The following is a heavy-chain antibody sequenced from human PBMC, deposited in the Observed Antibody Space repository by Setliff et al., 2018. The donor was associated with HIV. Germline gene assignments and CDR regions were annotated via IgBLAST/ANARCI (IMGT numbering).Heavy chain of an antibody. D-gene: IGHD3-10*01. Sequence: PSETLSLTCTVSGGSISSHYWSWIRQPPGKGLEWIGYIYYRGSTNYNPSLKSRVTISVDTSKNQFSLKLSSVTAADTAVYYCARASSEGYYGSGSPVYFDYWGQGTLVTVSS. CDR2: IYYRGST. CDR3: ARASSEGYYGSGSPVYFDY. CDR1: GGSISSHY. J-gene: IGHJ4*02. V-gene: IGHV4-59*11.